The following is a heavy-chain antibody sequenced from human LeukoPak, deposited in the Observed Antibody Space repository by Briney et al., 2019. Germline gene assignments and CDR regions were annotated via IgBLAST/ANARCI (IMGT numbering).Heavy chain of an antibody. CDR1: GFTFDDYA. Sequence: GGSLRLSCAASGFTFDDYAMHWVRQAPGKGLEWVSGISWNSGSIGYADSVKGRFTISRDNAKNSLYLQMNSLRAEDTALYYCAKDSRHYYDSSGYFYYFDYWGQGTPVTVSS. J-gene: IGHJ4*02. CDR2: ISWNSGSI. V-gene: IGHV3-9*01. CDR3: AKDSRHYYDSSGYFYYFDY. D-gene: IGHD3-22*01.